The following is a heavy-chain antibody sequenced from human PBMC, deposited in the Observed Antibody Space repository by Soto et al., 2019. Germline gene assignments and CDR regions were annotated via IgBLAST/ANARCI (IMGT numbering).Heavy chain of an antibody. J-gene: IGHJ5*02. V-gene: IGHV4-39*01. CDR2: IYYSGST. Sequence: QLQLQESGPGLVKPSETLSLTCTVSGGSISSGSYYWGWIRQPPGKGLEWIGCIYYSGSTYYNPSLKSRVTRSVDTSKKQFSLKLSSVTAADTAVYYCAIHYHLHYPGPLAWFDPWGQGTLVTVSS. CDR3: AIHYHLHYPGPLAWFDP. D-gene: IGHD3-3*02. CDR1: GGSISSGSYY.